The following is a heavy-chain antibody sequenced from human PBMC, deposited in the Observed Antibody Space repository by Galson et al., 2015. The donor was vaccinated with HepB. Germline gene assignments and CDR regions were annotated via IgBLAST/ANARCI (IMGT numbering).Heavy chain of an antibody. D-gene: IGHD5-18*01. CDR1: GYNFTTYY. CDR3: ATLGTPMDGDFDF. V-gene: IGHV5-10-1*01. J-gene: IGHJ4*02. CDR2: IDPSDSYT. Sequence: QSGAEVKKPGESLRISCKGSGYNFTTYYITWVRQMPGKGLEWMGRIDPSDSYTNYSPSFQGRVTISADKSIDTAYLQWRGLKASDTAMYYCATLGTPMDGDFDFWGQGTLVTVSS.